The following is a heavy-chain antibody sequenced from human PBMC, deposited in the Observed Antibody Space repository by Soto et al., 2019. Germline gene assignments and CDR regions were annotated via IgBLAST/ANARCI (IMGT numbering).Heavy chain of an antibody. CDR1: GFTFSSYA. V-gene: IGHV3-30-3*01. CDR2: ISYDGSNK. Sequence: QVQLVESGGGVVQLGRSLRLSCAASGFTFSSYAMHWVRQAPGKGLEWVAVISYDGSNKYYADSVKGRFTISRDNSKNTLYLQMNSLRAEDTAVYYCARDAWRELHRDDAFDIWGQGTMVTVSS. J-gene: IGHJ3*02. CDR3: ARDAWRELHRDDAFDI. D-gene: IGHD1-26*01.